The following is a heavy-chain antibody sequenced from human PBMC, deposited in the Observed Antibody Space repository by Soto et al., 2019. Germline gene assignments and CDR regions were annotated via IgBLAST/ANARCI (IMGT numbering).Heavy chain of an antibody. Sequence: GGSLRLSCAASGFTFSTYPMGWVRQAPEKGLEWVSSISGSGESTFYPDSVKGRFTISRDNSKNTLFLQINSLRAEDTAVYYCAKAWSGGPYEQYFDYWGQGTTVTVSS. D-gene: IGHD2-15*01. CDR3: AKAWSGGPYEQYFDY. CDR2: ISGSGEST. V-gene: IGHV3-23*01. CDR1: GFTFSTYP. J-gene: IGHJ4*02.